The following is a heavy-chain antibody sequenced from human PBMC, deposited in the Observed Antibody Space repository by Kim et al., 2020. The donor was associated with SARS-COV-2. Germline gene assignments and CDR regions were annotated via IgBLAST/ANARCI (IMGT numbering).Heavy chain of an antibody. J-gene: IGHJ4*02. V-gene: IGHV4-61*08. Sequence: SETLSLTCTVSGGSVSSGGYYWSWIRQPPGTGLDWIGYIYYSGSTNYNPSLKSRFTISVDTSKNQFSLKLSSGTAADTAVYYCARMLNYDILTGYSLFDYWGQGTLMSVSS. CDR1: GGSVSSGGYY. CDR3: ARMLNYDILTGYSLFDY. D-gene: IGHD3-9*01. CDR2: IYYSGST.